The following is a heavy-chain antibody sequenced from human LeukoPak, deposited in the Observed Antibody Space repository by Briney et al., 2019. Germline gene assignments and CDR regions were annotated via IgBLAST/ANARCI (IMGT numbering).Heavy chain of an antibody. V-gene: IGHV3-30*18. CDR3: AKDLPFGYCSSTSCYME. D-gene: IGHD2-2*02. CDR2: ISYDGSLE. J-gene: IGHJ4*02. Sequence: GGSLRLSCAASGFTFSSHGMHWVRQAPGEGLEWVAFISYDGSLEYFTDSVKGRFTISRDNSKNTLYLQMNSLRAEDTAVYYCAKDLPFGYCSSTSCYMEWGQGTLVTVSS. CDR1: GFTFSSHG.